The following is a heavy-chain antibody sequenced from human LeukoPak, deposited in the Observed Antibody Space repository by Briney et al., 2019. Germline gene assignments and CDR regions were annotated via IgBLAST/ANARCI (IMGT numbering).Heavy chain of an antibody. J-gene: IGHJ4*02. Sequence: GGSLRLSCAASGFTFSSYSMNWVRQAPGKGLEWVSSISSSYSYIRYADSVKGRFTISRDNAKNSLYLQMNSPRVEDTAVYYCARARAPGSFDYWGQGILVTVSS. V-gene: IGHV3-21*01. CDR2: ISSSYSYI. CDR1: GFTFSSYS. D-gene: IGHD1-14*01. CDR3: ARARAPGSFDY.